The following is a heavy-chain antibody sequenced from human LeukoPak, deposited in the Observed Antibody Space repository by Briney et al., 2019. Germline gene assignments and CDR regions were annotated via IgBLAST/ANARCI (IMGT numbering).Heavy chain of an antibody. CDR1: GYTFTNYD. CDR2: MNPNRGNT. CDR3: ARAGRSMGVVSLDGY. Sequence: ASVKVSCKASGYTFTNYDINWVRRAPGQGLEWMGWMNPNRGNTGYAQKFQGRVTMTRNTSISTAYMELSSLRSEDTAVYYCARAGRSMGVVSLDGYWGQGTLVTVSS. D-gene: IGHD4-23*01. V-gene: IGHV1-8*01. J-gene: IGHJ4*02.